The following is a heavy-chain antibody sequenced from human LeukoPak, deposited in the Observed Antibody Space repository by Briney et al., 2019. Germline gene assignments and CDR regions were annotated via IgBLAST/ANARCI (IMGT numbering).Heavy chain of an antibody. Sequence: GGSLGLSCAAPGFMFHDYAIHWVRQAPGKGLEWVSLISGDGGSTFYADSVKGRFTISRDNSKNSLYLQMNSLKSDDTALYYCARESESSGWYDYWGQGTLVTVSS. CDR2: ISGDGGST. J-gene: IGHJ4*02. D-gene: IGHD6-19*01. CDR1: GFMFHDYA. CDR3: ARESESSGWYDY. V-gene: IGHV3-43*02.